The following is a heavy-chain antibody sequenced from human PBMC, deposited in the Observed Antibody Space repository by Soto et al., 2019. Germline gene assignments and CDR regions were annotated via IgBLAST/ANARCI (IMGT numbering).Heavy chain of an antibody. Sequence: SETLSLTCAVSGGSISSGDYYWSWIRQPPGKGLEWIGYIYYSGSTYYNPSLKSRVTISVDTSKNQFSLKLSSVTAADTAVYYCAREVEYSSPGNYYYGMDVWGQGTTVTAP. CDR1: GGSISSGDYY. J-gene: IGHJ6*02. CDR3: AREVEYSSPGNYYYGMDV. CDR2: IYYSGST. D-gene: IGHD6-6*01. V-gene: IGHV4-30-4*01.